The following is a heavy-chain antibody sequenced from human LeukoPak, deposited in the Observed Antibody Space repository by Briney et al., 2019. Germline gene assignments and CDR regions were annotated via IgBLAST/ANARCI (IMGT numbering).Heavy chain of an antibody. CDR2: VRSSGRNI. D-gene: IGHD3-22*01. V-gene: IGHV3-48*03. CDR3: ATDYYDSSGLIYFDY. CDR1: GFTFSSYE. J-gene: IGHJ4*02. Sequence: PGGSLRLSCAASGFTFSSYEMKWVRQAPGKGVEWVSYVRSSGRNIIYADSVKGRFTISRDNDKNALYLQMKRVRGEDTAVYYCATDYYDSSGLIYFDYWGQGTLVTVSS.